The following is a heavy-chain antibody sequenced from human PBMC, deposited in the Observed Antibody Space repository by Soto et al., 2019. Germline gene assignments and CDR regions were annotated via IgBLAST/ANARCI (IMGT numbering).Heavy chain of an antibody. CDR2: ISAYNGNT. Sequence: GASVKVSCKASGGTFSSYAISWVRQAPGQGLEWMGWISAYNGNTNYAQKLQGRVTMTTDTSTSTAYMELRSLRSDDTAVYYCARGEATYYDFWSPGYYFDYWGQGTLVTVSS. V-gene: IGHV1-18*01. CDR3: ARGEATYYDFWSPGYYFDY. D-gene: IGHD3-3*01. J-gene: IGHJ4*02. CDR1: GGTFSSYA.